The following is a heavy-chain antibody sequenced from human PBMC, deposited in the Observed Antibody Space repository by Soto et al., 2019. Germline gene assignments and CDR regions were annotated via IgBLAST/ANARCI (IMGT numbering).Heavy chain of an antibody. V-gene: IGHV3-7*03. CDR1: GFTLSNYW. CDR2: IKKDGSEM. Sequence: EVQLVESGGDLVQPGGSLRLSCTASGFTLSNYWMNWFRQAPGKGLEWVAIIKKDGSEMKYVDSVKGRFTISRDNVKNALYLQMNSLRVEDTAVYYCAGGLGWLVDYWGQGSLVTVSS. J-gene: IGHJ4*02. D-gene: IGHD6-19*01. CDR3: AGGLGWLVDY.